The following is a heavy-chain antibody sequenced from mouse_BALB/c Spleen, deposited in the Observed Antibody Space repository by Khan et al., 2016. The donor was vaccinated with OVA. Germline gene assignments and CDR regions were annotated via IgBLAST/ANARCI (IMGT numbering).Heavy chain of an antibody. V-gene: IGHV2-2*02. D-gene: IGHD2-4*01. CDR2: IWSGGST. Sequence: QVQLKQSGPGLVRPSQSLSITCTVSGFSLTTYGVHWVRQSPGKGLEWLGVIWSGGSTDYSAAFISRLSISKDNSKSQVFFKMNSLQPNDTAIYYWARNYDYDEGLAYWGQGTLVTVSA. J-gene: IGHJ3*01. CDR1: GFSLTTYG. CDR3: ARNYDYDEGLAY.